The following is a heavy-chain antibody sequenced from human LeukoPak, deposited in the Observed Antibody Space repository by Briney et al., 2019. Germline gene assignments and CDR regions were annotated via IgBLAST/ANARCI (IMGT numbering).Heavy chain of an antibody. J-gene: IGHJ4*02. CDR2: IYYSGST. D-gene: IGHD1-26*01. CDR1: GGSISSSSYY. CDR3: ARDGGSYPYYFDY. V-gene: IGHV4-39*07. Sequence: PSETLSLTCTVSGGSISSSSYYWGWIRQPPGKGLQWIGSIYYSGSTYYNPSLKSRVTISLDTSKYQFSLKLSSVTAADTAVYYCARDGGSYPYYFDYWDQGTLVTVSS.